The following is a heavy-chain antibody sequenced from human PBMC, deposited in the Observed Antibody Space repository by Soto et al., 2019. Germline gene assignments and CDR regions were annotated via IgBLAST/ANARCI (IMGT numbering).Heavy chain of an antibody. CDR2: IYYSGST. V-gene: IGHV4-31*03. CDR3: ASGYYDSSGPFDY. Sequence: SETLSLTCTVSGGSISSGGYYWSWIRQHPGKGLEWIGYIYYSGSTYYNPSLKSRVTISVDTSKNPFSLKLSSVTAADTAVYYCASGYYDSSGPFDYWGQGTLVTVSS. J-gene: IGHJ4*02. D-gene: IGHD3-22*01. CDR1: GGSISSGGYY.